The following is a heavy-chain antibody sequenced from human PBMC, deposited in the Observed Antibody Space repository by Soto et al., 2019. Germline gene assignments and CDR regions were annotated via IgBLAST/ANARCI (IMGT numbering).Heavy chain of an antibody. CDR2: TYYKSKWNN. CDR3: TGITWFRGMGV. V-gene: IGHV6-1*01. D-gene: IGHD3-10*01. Sequence: PSQTLSLTCVISGDSVSSNSAGWYWIRQSPSRGLEWLGRTYYKSKWNNDYALSVKSRITINPDTSKNQFSLHLYSVTPEDTAVYYCTGITWFRGMGVWGQGTPVTVS. J-gene: IGHJ6*02. CDR1: GDSVSSNSAG.